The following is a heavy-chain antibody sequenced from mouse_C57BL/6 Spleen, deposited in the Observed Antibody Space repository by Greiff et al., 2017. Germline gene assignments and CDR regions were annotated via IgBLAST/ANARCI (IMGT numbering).Heavy chain of an antibody. D-gene: IGHD2-3*01. Sequence: LVESGAELVKPGASVKISCKASGYAFSSYWMNWVKQRPGKGLEWIGQIYPGDGDTNYNGKFKGKATLTADKSSSTAYMQLSSLTSEDSAVYFCARDGHPGQFACWGQGTLVTVSA. J-gene: IGHJ3*01. V-gene: IGHV1-80*01. CDR1: GYAFSSYW. CDR2: IYPGDGDT. CDR3: ARDGHPGQFAC.